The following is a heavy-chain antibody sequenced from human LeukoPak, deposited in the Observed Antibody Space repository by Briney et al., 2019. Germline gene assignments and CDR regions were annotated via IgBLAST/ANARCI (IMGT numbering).Heavy chain of an antibody. CDR1: GFTFSSYW. Sequence: GGSLRLSCAASGFTFSSYWMHWVRQAPGKGLVWVSRINSDGSSTSYADSVKGRFTISRDNAKNSLYLQMNSLRAEDTAVYFCARGTNWSPLDFDYWGQGTLVTVSS. D-gene: IGHD1-20*01. J-gene: IGHJ4*02. CDR2: INSDGSST. V-gene: IGHV3-74*01. CDR3: ARGTNWSPLDFDY.